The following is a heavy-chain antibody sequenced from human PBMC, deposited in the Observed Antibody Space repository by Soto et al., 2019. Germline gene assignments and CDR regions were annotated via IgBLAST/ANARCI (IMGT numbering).Heavy chain of an antibody. CDR1: GYTLTELS. Sequence: GASVKVSCKVSGYTLTELSMHWVRQPPGKGLEWMGGFDPEDGETIYAQKFQGRVTLTKDTSTSTVYVELSSLRSDDTAVYFCVRATAARQRDYSYHYYLHIWGKGTRSPSP. D-gene: IGHD6-6*01. CDR3: VRATAARQRDYSYHYYLHI. V-gene: IGHV1-24*01. J-gene: IGHJ6*03. CDR2: FDPEDGET.